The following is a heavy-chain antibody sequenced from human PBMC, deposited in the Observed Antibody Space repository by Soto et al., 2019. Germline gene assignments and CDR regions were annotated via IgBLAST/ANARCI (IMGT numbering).Heavy chain of an antibody. CDR2: IYYSGST. J-gene: IGHJ6*02. Sequence: SETLSLTCTVSGGSISSYYWSWIRQPPGKGLEWIGYIYYSGSTNYNPSLKSRVTISVDTSKNQFSLKLSSVTAADTAVYYCARASITMVRGVIITGYGMDVWGQGTTVTVSS. V-gene: IGHV4-59*01. CDR1: GGSISSYY. CDR3: ARASITMVRGVIITGYGMDV. D-gene: IGHD3-10*01.